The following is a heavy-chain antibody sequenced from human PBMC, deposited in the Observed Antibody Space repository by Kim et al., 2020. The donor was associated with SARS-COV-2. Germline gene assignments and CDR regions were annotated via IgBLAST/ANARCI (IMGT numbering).Heavy chain of an antibody. CDR3: ARSDSSGWYVYFDY. CDR1: GGSISSYY. D-gene: IGHD6-19*01. Sequence: SETLSLTCTVSGGSISSYYWSWIRQPPGKGLEWIGYIYYSGSTNYNPSLKSRVTISVDTSKNQFSLKLSSVTAADTAVYYCARSDSSGWYVYFDYWGQGT. CDR2: IYYSGST. V-gene: IGHV4-59*01. J-gene: IGHJ4*02.